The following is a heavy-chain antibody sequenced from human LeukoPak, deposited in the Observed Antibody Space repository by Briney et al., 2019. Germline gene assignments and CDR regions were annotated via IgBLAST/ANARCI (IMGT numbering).Heavy chain of an antibody. CDR1: GYTFTSYG. D-gene: IGHD4-17*01. CDR3: ARLSTVTTSFDY. CDR2: INPSGGST. J-gene: IGHJ4*02. Sequence: AASVKVSCKASGYTFTSYGISWVRQAPGQGLEWMGIINPSGGSTSCAQKFQGRVTMTRDMSTSTVYMELSSLRSEDTAVYYCARLSTVTTSFDYWGQGTLVTVSS. V-gene: IGHV1-46*01.